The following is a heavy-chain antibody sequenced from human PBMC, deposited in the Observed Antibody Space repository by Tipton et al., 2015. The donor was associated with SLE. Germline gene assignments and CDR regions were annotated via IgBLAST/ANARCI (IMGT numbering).Heavy chain of an antibody. CDR1: GFTVSNNY. CDR2: IYSGGST. CDR3: AKGDSSGYYSD. V-gene: IGHV3-53*05. J-gene: IGHJ4*02. D-gene: IGHD3-22*01. Sequence: SLRLSCAASGFTVSNNYMTWVRQAPGKGLEWVSVIYSGGSTYYADSVKGRFTISRDNSKNTLYLQMNSLRAEDTAVYYCAKGDSSGYYSDWGQGTLVTVSS.